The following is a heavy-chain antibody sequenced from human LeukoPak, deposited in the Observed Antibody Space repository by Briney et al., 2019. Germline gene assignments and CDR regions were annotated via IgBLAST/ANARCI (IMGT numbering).Heavy chain of an antibody. D-gene: IGHD6-6*01. Sequence: GASVKVSCKASGYTFTGYYMHWVRQAPGQGLEWMGRIIPVLGILNYAQKFQGRVTITADKSTSTAYMELSSLRSEDTAVYYCAVSRGYSSSYFDYWGQGTLVTVSS. V-gene: IGHV1-69*02. CDR1: GYTFTGYY. J-gene: IGHJ4*02. CDR3: AVSRGYSSSYFDY. CDR2: IIPVLGIL.